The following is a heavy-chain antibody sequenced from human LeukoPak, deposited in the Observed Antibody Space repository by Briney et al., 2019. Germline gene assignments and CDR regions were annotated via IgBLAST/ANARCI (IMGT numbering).Heavy chain of an antibody. D-gene: IGHD3-22*01. CDR2: ISSSSSYI. CDR1: GFTFSSYS. J-gene: IGHJ4*02. Sequence: GGSLRLSCAASGFTFSSYSMNWVRQAPGKGLEWVSSISSSSSYIYYADSVKGRFTISRDNAKNSQYLQMNSLRAEDTAVYYCAREPFDSSGYYYFDYWGQGTLVTVSS. V-gene: IGHV3-21*01. CDR3: AREPFDSSGYYYFDY.